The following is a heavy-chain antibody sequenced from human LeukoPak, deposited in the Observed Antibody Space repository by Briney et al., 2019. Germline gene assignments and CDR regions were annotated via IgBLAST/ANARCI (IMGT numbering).Heavy chain of an antibody. CDR3: ARVSGIAVEDN. CDR2: INHSGST. Sequence: SETLSLTCAVYGGSFSGYYWSWIRQPPGKGLEWIGEINHSGSTNYNPSLKSRVTIPVDTSKNQFSLKLSSVTAADTAVYYCARVSGIAVEDNWGQGTLVTVSS. CDR1: GGSFSGYY. J-gene: IGHJ4*02. V-gene: IGHV4-34*01. D-gene: IGHD6-19*01.